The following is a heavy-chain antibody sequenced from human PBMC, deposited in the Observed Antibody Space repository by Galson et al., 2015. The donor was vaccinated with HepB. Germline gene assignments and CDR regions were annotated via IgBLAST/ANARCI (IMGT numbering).Heavy chain of an antibody. Sequence: SLRLSCAASGFTFTTYSMNWVRQAPGKGLEWVSSISSSSTYIYYADSVKGRFTISRDDAKKSLYLQMNSLRAEDSAVYYCVRFPSQVGNWYYFDYWGQGTLVTVSS. CDR3: VRFPSQVGNWYYFDY. CDR1: GFTFTTYS. V-gene: IGHV3-21*01. J-gene: IGHJ4*02. D-gene: IGHD1-1*01. CDR2: ISSSSTYI.